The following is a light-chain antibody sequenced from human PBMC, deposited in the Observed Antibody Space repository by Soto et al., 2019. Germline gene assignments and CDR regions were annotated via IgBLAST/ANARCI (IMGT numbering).Light chain of an antibody. V-gene: IGLV8-61*01. CDR3: ALYVGSGTVV. Sequence: QAVVSQEPSFSVSPGETVTLTCGLTSASVLTSYYPSWYQQTPGQAPRTLIYSTNIRSSGVPDRFSGSILGNKAALTITGAQADAESDYYCALYVGSGTVVFGGGTQLTVL. CDR2: STN. J-gene: IGLJ2*01. CDR1: SASVLTSYY.